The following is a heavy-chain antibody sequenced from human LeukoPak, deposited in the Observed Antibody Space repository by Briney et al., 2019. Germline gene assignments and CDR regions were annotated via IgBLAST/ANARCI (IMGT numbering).Heavy chain of an antibody. CDR3: AKDRVTRDYYYDGMDV. Sequence: GGSLRLSCTASGFNFGSDAMHWVRQAPGKGLEWVAFIWYDGSNDHYADSVKGRFTISRDNSKNTLYLQMNSLRTEDTAMYYCAKDRVTRDYYYDGMDVWGQGTTVTVSS. J-gene: IGHJ6*02. CDR1: GFNFGSDA. CDR2: IWYDGSND. V-gene: IGHV3-30*02. D-gene: IGHD2-21*02.